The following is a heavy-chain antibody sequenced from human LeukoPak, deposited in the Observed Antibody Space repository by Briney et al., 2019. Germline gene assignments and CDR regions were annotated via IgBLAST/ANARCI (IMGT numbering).Heavy chain of an antibody. Sequence: GGSLRLSCGASGFTVSNHHMTWVRQTPGKGLECVSVIFSDGRTSYTDSVKGRFTISRDSSRNTLFLYLDKLRAEDTAVYYCARVPIDYGGNSGVGYWGQGTLVTVSS. CDR1: GFTVSNHH. CDR2: IFSDGRT. CDR3: ARVPIDYGGNSGVGY. D-gene: IGHD4-23*01. J-gene: IGHJ4*02. V-gene: IGHV3-53*01.